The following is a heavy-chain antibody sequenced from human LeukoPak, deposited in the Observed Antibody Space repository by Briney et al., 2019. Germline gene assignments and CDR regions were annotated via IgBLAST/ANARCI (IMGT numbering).Heavy chain of an antibody. Sequence: ASVKVSCKASGYTFTSYYMHWVRQAPGQGLEWMGIINPSGGSTSYAQKFQGRVTMTRDTSTSTVYMELSSLRSEDTAVYYCARDLSRYCSSTSCYSGWFDPSGQGTLVTVSS. V-gene: IGHV1-46*03. D-gene: IGHD2-2*01. CDR1: GYTFTSYY. CDR2: INPSGGST. CDR3: ARDLSRYCSSTSCYSGWFDP. J-gene: IGHJ5*02.